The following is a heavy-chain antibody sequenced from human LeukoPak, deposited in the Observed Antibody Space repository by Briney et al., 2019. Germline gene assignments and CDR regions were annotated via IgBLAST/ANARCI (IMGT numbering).Heavy chain of an antibody. CDR2: IGSDNKP. D-gene: IGHD3-10*02. Sequence: GGSLRPSCEASGFTFSAYAMTWVRQAPGKGLEWVSSIGSDNKPHYSESVKGRFAISRDNSKNTLFLQLHNLRVEDTALYYCARDLHYYVARDAWGQGTTVTVSS. V-gene: IGHV3-23*01. J-gene: IGHJ6*02. CDR3: ARDLHYYVARDA. CDR1: GFTFSAYA.